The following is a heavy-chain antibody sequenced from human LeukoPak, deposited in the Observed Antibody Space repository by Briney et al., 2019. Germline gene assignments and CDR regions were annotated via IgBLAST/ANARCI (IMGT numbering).Heavy chain of an antibody. CDR2: IYSGGST. J-gene: IGHJ4*02. CDR3: ARDQFGYGDYFDY. V-gene: IGHV3-66*01. Sequence: GGSLRLSCAASGFTVSTTYMSWVRQAPGKGLEWISVIYSGGSTYYAESVKGRFTISRDNSKNTLYLQMNSLRAEDTAVYYCARDQFGYGDYFDYWGQGTLVTVSS. D-gene: IGHD4-17*01. CDR1: GFTVSTTY.